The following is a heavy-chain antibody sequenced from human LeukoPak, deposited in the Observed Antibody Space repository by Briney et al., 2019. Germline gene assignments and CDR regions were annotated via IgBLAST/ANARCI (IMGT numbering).Heavy chain of an antibody. CDR3: AKDGYGDYEDLTLQYYYYYGMDV. V-gene: IGHV3-30*18. CDR2: ISYDGSNK. J-gene: IGHJ6*02. D-gene: IGHD4-17*01. CDR1: GFTFSSYG. Sequence: PGGSLRLSCAASGFTFSSYGMHWVRQAPGKGLEWVAVISYDGSNKYYADSVKGRFTISRDNSKNTLYLQMNSLRAEDTAVYYCAKDGYGDYEDLTLQYYYYYGMDVWGQGTTVTVSS.